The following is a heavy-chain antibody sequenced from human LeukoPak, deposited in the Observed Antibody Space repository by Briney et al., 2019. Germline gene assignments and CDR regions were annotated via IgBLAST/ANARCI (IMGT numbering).Heavy chain of an antibody. CDR1: GGSISSSSYY. V-gene: IGHV4-39*01. CDR3: ARLTNRYFDL. J-gene: IGHJ2*01. CDR2: IYYSGST. Sequence: SETLSLTCTVSGGSISSSSYYWGWIRQPPGTGLEWIGSIYYSGSTYYNPSLKSRVTISVDTSKNQFSLKLSFVTAADTAVYYCARLTNRYFDLWGRGTLVTVSS.